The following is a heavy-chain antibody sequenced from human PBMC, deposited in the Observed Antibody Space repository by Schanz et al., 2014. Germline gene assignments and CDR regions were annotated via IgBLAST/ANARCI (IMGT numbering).Heavy chain of an antibody. J-gene: IGHJ3*01. CDR1: GYSFNLFG. V-gene: IGHV1-18*04. CDR3: ARDGGRDGYNLAFDV. D-gene: IGHD5-12*01. CDR2: ISAYNGNM. Sequence: QVQLVQSGAEVQKPGASVMLSCKTSGYSFNLFGVSWVRQAPGQGLEWMGWISAYNGNMNYAPKFQGRVTMTTDTSTSTAYMELRNLRSDDTAVYYCARDGGRDGYNLAFDVWGQGTLVTVSS.